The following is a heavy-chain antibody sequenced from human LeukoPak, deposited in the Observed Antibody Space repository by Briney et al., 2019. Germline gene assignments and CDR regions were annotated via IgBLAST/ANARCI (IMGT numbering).Heavy chain of an antibody. Sequence: GESLRISCKGSGYSFSSYWIIWVRQMPGKGLEWMAKIDPSDSYTHYNPSFHGHVTVSADKSINTAYLQWGSLKASDSAMYYCARLNHDMLTGYYSGDFDYWGQGTLVTVSS. D-gene: IGHD3-9*01. CDR1: GYSFSSYW. CDR3: ARLNHDMLTGYYSGDFDY. CDR2: IDPSDSYT. V-gene: IGHV5-10-1*01. J-gene: IGHJ4*02.